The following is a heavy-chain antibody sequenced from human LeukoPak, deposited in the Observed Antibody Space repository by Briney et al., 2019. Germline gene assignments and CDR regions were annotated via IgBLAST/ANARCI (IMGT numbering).Heavy chain of an antibody. V-gene: IGHV4-59*01. CDR1: GGSISSYY. Sequence: SETLSRTCTVSGGSISSYYWSWIRQPPGKGLEWIGYIYYSGSTNYNPSLKSRVTISVDTSKNQFSLKLSSVTAADTAVYYCARGGGITIFGVVIDDWFDPWGQGTLVTVSS. CDR3: ARGGGITIFGVVIDDWFDP. D-gene: IGHD3-3*01. CDR2: IYYSGST. J-gene: IGHJ5*02.